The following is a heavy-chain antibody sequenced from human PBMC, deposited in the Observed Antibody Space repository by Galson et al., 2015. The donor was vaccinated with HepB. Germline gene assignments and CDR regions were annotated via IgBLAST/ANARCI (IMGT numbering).Heavy chain of an antibody. D-gene: IGHD3-22*01. V-gene: IGHV3-7*03. CDR1: GFTFSSYW. Sequence: SLRLSCAASGFTFSSYWMSWVRQAPGKGLEWVANIKQDGSEKYYVDSVKGRFTISRDNAKNSLYLQMNSLRAEDTAVYYCAREETFWTYYYDSSGYDYWGQGTLVTVSS. J-gene: IGHJ4*02. CDR3: AREETFWTYYYDSSGYDY. CDR2: IKQDGSEK.